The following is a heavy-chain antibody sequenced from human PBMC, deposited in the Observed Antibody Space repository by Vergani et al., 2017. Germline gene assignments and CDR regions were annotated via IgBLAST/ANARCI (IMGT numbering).Heavy chain of an antibody. J-gene: IGHJ6*03. V-gene: IGHV3-23*01. CDR1: GFTFSSYA. CDR2: ISGSGGNT. CDR3: ARRGRDCSSTSCYLGRSYYYYMDV. Sequence: EVQLLESGGGLVQPGGSLRLSCGASGFTFSSYAMTWVRQAPGKGLEWVSAISGSGGNTFYTDSVKGRFTISRDNSKDTLYLQMNSLRAEDTAVYYCARRGRDCSSTSCYLGRSYYYYMDVWGKGTTVTVSS. D-gene: IGHD2-2*01.